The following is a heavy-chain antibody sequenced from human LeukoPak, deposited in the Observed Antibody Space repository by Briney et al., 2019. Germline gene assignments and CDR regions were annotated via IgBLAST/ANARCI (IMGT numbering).Heavy chain of an antibody. CDR2: IYLGDSNA. Sequence: GESLKISCKGSGYSFTSYWIGWVRQMPGKGLEWMGIIYLGDSNARYSPSFRGQVTISVDKSINTAYLQWSSLKASDTAMYYCVRRRAVAGNYYFDYWGQGTLVAVSS. D-gene: IGHD6-19*01. CDR3: VRRRAVAGNYYFDY. J-gene: IGHJ4*02. CDR1: GYSFTSYW. V-gene: IGHV5-51*01.